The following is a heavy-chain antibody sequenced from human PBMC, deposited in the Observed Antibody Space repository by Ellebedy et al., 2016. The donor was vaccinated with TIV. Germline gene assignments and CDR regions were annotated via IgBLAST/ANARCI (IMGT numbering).Heavy chain of an antibody. CDR1: GFTFSSYW. V-gene: IGHV3-9*01. Sequence: GGSLRLSCAASGFTFSSYWMSWVRQAPGKGLEWVSGISWNSGTMAYADSVKGRFTISRDNAKNSLSLQMNSLRAEDTALYYCAKGPTSMVMRGWFDPWGQGTLVTVSS. J-gene: IGHJ5*02. CDR2: ISWNSGTM. CDR3: AKGPTSMVMRGWFDP. D-gene: IGHD5-18*01.